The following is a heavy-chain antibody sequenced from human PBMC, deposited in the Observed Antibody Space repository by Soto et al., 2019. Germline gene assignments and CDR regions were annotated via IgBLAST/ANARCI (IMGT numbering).Heavy chain of an antibody. CDR3: TTAGTGYASSPLDY. CDR2: FQSKTDGGTT. J-gene: IGHJ4*02. V-gene: IGHV3-15*01. Sequence: RGSLSLSCAASGFTFSDAWMSWVRQAPGKGLEWVGRFQSKTDGGTTDYAAPVNGRFTISRDDSKNTLYLQMNSLKTEDTAVYYCTTAGTGYASSPLDYWGQGTLVTVSS. CDR1: GFTFSDAW. D-gene: IGHD6-13*01.